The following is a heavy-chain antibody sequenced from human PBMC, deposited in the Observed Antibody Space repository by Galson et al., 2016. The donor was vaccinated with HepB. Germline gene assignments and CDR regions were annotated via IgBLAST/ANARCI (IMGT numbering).Heavy chain of an antibody. J-gene: IGHJ6*02. D-gene: IGHD2-2*01. V-gene: IGHV3-30-3*01. Sequence: SLRLSCAASGFRFSRYGMHWVRQAPGKGLEWVAMISYDGSNEYYADSVKGRVTISRENSKNSLYLQMNSLRAEDTAVYFCAREERYCRSMRCQNPDYGMDVWGQGTTVTVSS. CDR2: ISYDGSNE. CDR3: AREERYCRSMRCQNPDYGMDV. CDR1: GFRFSRYG.